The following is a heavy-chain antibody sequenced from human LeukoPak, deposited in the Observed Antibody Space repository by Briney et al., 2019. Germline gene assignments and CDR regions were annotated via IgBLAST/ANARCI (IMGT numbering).Heavy chain of an antibody. J-gene: IGHJ6*04. CDR2: INQDGNEK. CDR1: GFIFRNYW. CDR3: SRALEV. V-gene: IGHV3-7*01. Sequence: GGSLRLSCGVSGFIFRNYWMDWVRQAPGRGLEWVANINQDGNEKYFVDSVKGRFTISRDNAKNSLYLQMNSLRAEDTAVYYCSRALEVWGKGTTVTVSS.